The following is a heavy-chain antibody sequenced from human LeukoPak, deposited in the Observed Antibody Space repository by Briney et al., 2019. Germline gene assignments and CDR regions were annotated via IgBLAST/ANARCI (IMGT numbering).Heavy chain of an antibody. CDR3: ARMDGSSGTGLADAFDI. J-gene: IGHJ3*02. CDR1: GYTFTSYE. V-gene: IGHV1-8*03. CDR2: MNPNSGNT. Sequence: ASVKVSCKASGYTFTSYEINWVRQATGQGLEWMGWMNPNSGNTGYAQKFQGRVTITRNTSISTAYMELSSLRSEDTAVYYCARMDGSSGTGLADAFDIWGQGTMVTVSS. D-gene: IGHD3-22*01.